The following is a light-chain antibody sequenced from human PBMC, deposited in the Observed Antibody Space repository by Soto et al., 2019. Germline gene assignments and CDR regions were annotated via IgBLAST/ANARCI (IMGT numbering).Light chain of an antibody. Sequence: DIVMTQSPDSLALSLGERATINFKAIHIFLHSFNNKKYLAWYQQKPGQPPKLLIYWASMRESGVPDRFSGSGSETDFTLTISSLQAEDVAVYYCQQYYSTPITFGRGTRLEIK. J-gene: IGKJ5*01. CDR3: QQYYSTPIT. V-gene: IGKV4-1*01. CDR2: WAS. CDR1: HIFLHSFNNKKY.